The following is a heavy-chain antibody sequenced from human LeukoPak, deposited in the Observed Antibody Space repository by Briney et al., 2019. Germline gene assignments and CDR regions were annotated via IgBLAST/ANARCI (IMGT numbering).Heavy chain of an antibody. J-gene: IGHJ4*02. V-gene: IGHV4-59*12. Sequence: SETLSLTCTVSGGSITSYYWSWIRQPPGKGLEWIGSIYYSGSTNYNPSLKSRVTISVDTSRNQFSLKLSSVTAADTAVYYCASRKLGNDYWGQGTLVTVSS. CDR2: IYYSGST. D-gene: IGHD7-27*01. CDR1: GGSITSYY. CDR3: ASRKLGNDY.